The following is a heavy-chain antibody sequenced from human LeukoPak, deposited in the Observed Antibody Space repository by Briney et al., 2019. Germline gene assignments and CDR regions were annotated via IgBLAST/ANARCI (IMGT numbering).Heavy chain of an antibody. V-gene: IGHV3-7*01. CDR1: GFTFSSYW. CDR3: ARGYSYGSAESYYYYYMDV. J-gene: IGHJ6*03. CDR2: IKQDGSEK. D-gene: IGHD5-18*01. Sequence: PGGSLRLSCAASGFTFSSYWMSWVRQAPGKGLEWVANIKQDGSEKYYVDSVKGRLTISRDNAKNSLYLQMNSLRAEDTAVFYCARGYSYGSAESYYYYYMDVWGNGTTVTVSS.